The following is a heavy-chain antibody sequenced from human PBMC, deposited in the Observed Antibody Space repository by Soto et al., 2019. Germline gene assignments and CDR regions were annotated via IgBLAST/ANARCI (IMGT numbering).Heavy chain of an antibody. D-gene: IGHD3-3*01. V-gene: IGHV4-34*01. CDR1: GGSFSGYY. CDR2: INHSGST. J-gene: IGHJ4*02. Sequence: SETLSLTCAVYGGSFSGYYWRWIRQPPGKGLEWIGEINHSGSTNYNPSLKRRVTKSVDTSKKQFSLKLSSVTAADTAVYYCARRKVLRFLEWLTHFDYWGQGTLVTVSS. CDR3: ARRKVLRFLEWLTHFDY.